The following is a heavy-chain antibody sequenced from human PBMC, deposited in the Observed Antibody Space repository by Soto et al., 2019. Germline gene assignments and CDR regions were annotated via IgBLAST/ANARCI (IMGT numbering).Heavy chain of an antibody. CDR2: TYYRSRWYS. CDR1: GDTVSSNSVA. Sequence: SQTLSLTCVGSGDTVSSNSVAWNWVRQSPSRGLEWLGRTYYRSRWYSDYAVSVRSRIDINADTSKNQVSLQLNSVTPEDTAVYYCARSEEDSDYYYYGMDVWGQGTTVTAP. J-gene: IGHJ6*02. D-gene: IGHD2-15*01. V-gene: IGHV6-1*01. CDR3: ARSEEDSDYYYYGMDV.